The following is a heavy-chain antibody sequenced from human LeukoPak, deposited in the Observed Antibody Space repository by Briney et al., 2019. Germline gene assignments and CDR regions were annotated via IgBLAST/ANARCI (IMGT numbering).Heavy chain of an antibody. Sequence: ASVKVSCKASGGTFSSYAISWVRQAPGQGLEWMGGIIPIFGTANYAQKFQGRVTITRDTSASTAYMELSSLRSEDTAVYYCARVGLKYGSGSYLGYWGQGTLVTVSS. CDR3: ARVGLKYGSGSYLGY. J-gene: IGHJ4*02. V-gene: IGHV1-69*05. CDR2: IIPIFGTA. D-gene: IGHD3-10*01. CDR1: GGTFSSYA.